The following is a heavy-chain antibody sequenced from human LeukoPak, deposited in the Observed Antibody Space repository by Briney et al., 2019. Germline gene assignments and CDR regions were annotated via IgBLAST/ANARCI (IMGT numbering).Heavy chain of an antibody. Sequence: GASVKVSCKASGYTFTSYGISWVRQAPGQGLEWMGWISAYNGNTNYAQKLQGRVTMTEDTSTDTAYMELSSLRSEDTAVYYCATDLDLGFSKLRDYWGQGTLVTVST. CDR3: ATDLDLGFSKLRDY. CDR2: ISAYNGNT. J-gene: IGHJ4*02. V-gene: IGHV1-18*01. D-gene: IGHD5-12*01. CDR1: GYTFTSYG.